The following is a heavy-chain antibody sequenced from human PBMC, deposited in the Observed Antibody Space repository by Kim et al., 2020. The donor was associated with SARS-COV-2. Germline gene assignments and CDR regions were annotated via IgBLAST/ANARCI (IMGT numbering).Heavy chain of an antibody. CDR3: ARDPHSSGSRPDDAFDI. V-gene: IGHV1-46*01. Sequence: KFPGRVTMARDTSTSTVYMELSSLRSEDTAVYYCARDPHSSGSRPDDAFDIWGQGTMVTVSS. J-gene: IGHJ3*02. D-gene: IGHD6-25*01.